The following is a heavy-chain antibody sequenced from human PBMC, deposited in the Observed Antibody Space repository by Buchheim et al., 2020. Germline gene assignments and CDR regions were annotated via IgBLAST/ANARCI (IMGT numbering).Heavy chain of an antibody. CDR3: ASLRKEAAAEGDYYYYYGMDV. D-gene: IGHD6-13*01. CDR2: IYHSGST. Sequence: QVQLQESGPGLVKPSETLSLTCTVSGYSISSGYYWGWIRQPPGKGLEWIGSIYHSGSTYYHPSLKSRVTISVDTSKNQFSLKLSSVTAADTAVYYCASLRKEAAAEGDYYYYYGMDVWGQGTT. J-gene: IGHJ6*02. CDR1: GYSISSGYY. V-gene: IGHV4-38-2*02.